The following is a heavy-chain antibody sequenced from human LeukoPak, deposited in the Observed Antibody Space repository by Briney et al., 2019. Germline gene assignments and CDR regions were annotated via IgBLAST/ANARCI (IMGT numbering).Heavy chain of an antibody. D-gene: IGHD3-22*01. CDR1: GFTFSDYY. CDR3: ARDPEVSIYDSSGYYYLSFVDP. CDR2: ISSSGSTI. Sequence: GGSLRLPCAACGFTFSDYYMSWMRQAPGKGREGVSYISSSGSTIPYADSVKGRFTISRDNAKNSLYLQMNSLRAEDTAVDYCARDPEVSIYDSSGYYYLSFVDPWGQGTLVTVSS. V-gene: IGHV3-11*01. J-gene: IGHJ5*02.